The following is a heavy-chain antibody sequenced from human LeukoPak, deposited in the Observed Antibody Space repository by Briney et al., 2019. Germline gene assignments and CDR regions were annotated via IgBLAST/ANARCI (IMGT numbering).Heavy chain of an antibody. CDR2: IYTSGST. V-gene: IGHV4-4*07. CDR1: GGSISSYY. CDR3: ARMLGYCSSTSCYSGKNWFDP. D-gene: IGHD2-2*01. Sequence: SETLSLTCTVSGGSISSYYWSWIRQPAGKGLEWIGRIYTSGSTNYNPSLKSRVTMSVDTSKNQSSLKLSSVTAADTAVYYCARMLGYCSSTSCYSGKNWFDPWGQGTLVTVSS. J-gene: IGHJ5*02.